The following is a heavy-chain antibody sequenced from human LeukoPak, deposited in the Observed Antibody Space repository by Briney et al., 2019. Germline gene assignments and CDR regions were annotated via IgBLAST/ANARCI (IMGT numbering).Heavy chain of an antibody. CDR1: GFTFSSYA. V-gene: IGHV3-64*04. J-gene: IGHJ4*02. CDR2: ISSNGGST. CDR3: AKDGYCSGGSCYQVDY. Sequence: PGGSLRLSCAASGFTFSSYAMHWVRQAPGKRLEYVSAISSNGGSTYYADSVKGRFTISRDNSKNTLYLQMNSLRAEDTAVYYCAKDGYCSGGSCYQVDYWGQGTLVTVSS. D-gene: IGHD2-15*01.